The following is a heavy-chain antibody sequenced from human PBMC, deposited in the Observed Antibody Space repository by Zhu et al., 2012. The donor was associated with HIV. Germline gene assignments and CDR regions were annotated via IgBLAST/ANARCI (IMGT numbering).Heavy chain of an antibody. J-gene: IGHJ4*02. CDR3: ARAITVAGTRVFGVLDY. V-gene: IGHV4-39*07. Sequence: QVQLQESGPGLVKPSETLSLTCTVSGGSISSSSYYWGWIRQPPGKGLEWIGSMYYSGSTYYNPSLKSRVTISVDTSKNQFSLKLSSMTAADTAVYYCARAITVAGTRVFGVLDYWGQGTLVTVSS. D-gene: IGHD6-19*01. CDR1: GGSISSSSYY. CDR2: MYYSGST.